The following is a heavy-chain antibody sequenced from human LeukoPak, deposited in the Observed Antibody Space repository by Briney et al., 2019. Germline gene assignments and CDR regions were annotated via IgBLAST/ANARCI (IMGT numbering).Heavy chain of an antibody. J-gene: IGHJ4*02. D-gene: IGHD2-2*01. CDR2: ISGSGGST. CDR3: AKGAGLEGYCSSTSCHDFDY. Sequence: GGSLRLSCAASGFTFSSYAMSWVRQAPGKGQEWVSAISGSGGSTYYADSVKGRFTISRDNSKNTLYLQMNSLRAEDTAVYYCAKGAGLEGYCSSTSCHDFDYWGQGTLVTVSS. V-gene: IGHV3-23*01. CDR1: GFTFSSYA.